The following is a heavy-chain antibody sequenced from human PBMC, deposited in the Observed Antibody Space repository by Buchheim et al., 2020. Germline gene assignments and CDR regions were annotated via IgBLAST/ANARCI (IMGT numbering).Heavy chain of an antibody. CDR3: AKVIVPAAMRSYGMDV. D-gene: IGHD2-2*01. J-gene: IGHJ6*02. Sequence: QVQLVETGGGVVQPGRSLRLSCAASGFTFSSHAMHWVRQAPGKGLEWVAFIWYDGSNRHYADSVKGRFTISRDNSKNTLYLQMNSLRAEDTAVYYCAKVIVPAAMRSYGMDVWGQGTT. CDR1: GFTFSSHA. CDR2: IWYDGSNR. V-gene: IGHV3-30*02.